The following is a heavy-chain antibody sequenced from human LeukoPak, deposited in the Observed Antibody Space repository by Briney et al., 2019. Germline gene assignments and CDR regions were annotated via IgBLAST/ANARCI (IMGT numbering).Heavy chain of an antibody. V-gene: IGHV1-2*02. CDR2: INPNSGGT. CDR1: GYTFTCYY. CDR3: ARSQKIYCSGGSCYSDTVLNWSDP. J-gene: IGHJ5*02. D-gene: IGHD2-15*01. Sequence: GASVTVSFRSSGYTFTCYYMHWVRQAPGQGLEWMGWINPNSGGTNYAQKFQGRVTMTRDTSISTAYMELSRLRSDDTAVYYCARSQKIYCSGGSCYSDTVLNWSDPWGQGTLVTVSS.